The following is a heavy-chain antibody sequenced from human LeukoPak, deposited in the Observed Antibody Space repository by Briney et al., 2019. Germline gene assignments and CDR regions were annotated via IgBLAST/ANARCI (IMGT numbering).Heavy chain of an antibody. J-gene: IGHJ4*02. Sequence: GGSLRLSCAASGFTFSSYSMNWVRQAPGKGLEWVSSISSSSSYIYYANSVKGRFTISRDNAKNSLYLQMNSLRAEDTAVYYCARDRARYYYDSSGYYIDYWGQGTLVTVSS. D-gene: IGHD3-22*01. V-gene: IGHV3-21*01. CDR2: ISSSSSYI. CDR3: ARDRARYYYDSSGYYIDY. CDR1: GFTFSSYS.